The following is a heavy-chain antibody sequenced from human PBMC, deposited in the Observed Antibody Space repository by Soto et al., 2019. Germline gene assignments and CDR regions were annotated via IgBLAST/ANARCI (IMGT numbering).Heavy chain of an antibody. CDR3: ARVHSSGWYVEPYDA. V-gene: IGHV3-9*01. CDR1: GFKFDDYA. CDR2: INWNGAYS. J-gene: IGHJ3*01. D-gene: IGHD6-19*01. Sequence: EVQLVESGGNLARPGESLRLSCAASGFKFDDYAFHWVRQAPGKGPEWVSGINWNGAYSGYADSVKGRFTISRDNAGNFVYLQMDTLRPEDTALYYCARVHSSGWYVEPYDAWGQGTIVTVSS.